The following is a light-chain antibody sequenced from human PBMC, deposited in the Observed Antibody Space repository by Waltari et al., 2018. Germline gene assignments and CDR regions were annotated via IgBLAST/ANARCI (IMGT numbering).Light chain of an antibody. CDR3: QSFDSNVRGGVV. CDR1: SSNIGAGHD. V-gene: IGLV1-40*01. Sequence: QSILTQPTSVAGAPGQRVTISCTGSSSNIGAGHDVHWYQAFPGTAPKLLIYGNNNRPPGVPDRFSGSKSGSSASLAINGLQAEEEADYYCQSFDSNVRGGVVFGGGTKVTVL. J-gene: IGLJ3*02. CDR2: GNN.